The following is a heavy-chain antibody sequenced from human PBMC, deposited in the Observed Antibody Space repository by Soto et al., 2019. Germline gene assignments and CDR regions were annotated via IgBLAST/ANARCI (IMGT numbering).Heavy chain of an antibody. CDR3: ARERGGYSYGDY. D-gene: IGHD5-18*01. Sequence: QGQLVQSGPEVKKPGASVKVSCKASGYPFTNYGITWVRQAPGQGLEWMGWVNIYKGNTNYAQKFQGRVTMTTDTSTSTVYLELRSLRSDDTALYYCARERGGYSYGDYWGQGTLVTVSS. CDR1: GYPFTNYG. CDR2: VNIYKGNT. J-gene: IGHJ4*02. V-gene: IGHV1-18*01.